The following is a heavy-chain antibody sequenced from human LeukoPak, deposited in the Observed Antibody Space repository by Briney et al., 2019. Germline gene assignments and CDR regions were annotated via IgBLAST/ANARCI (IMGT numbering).Heavy chain of an antibody. D-gene: IGHD1-1*01. J-gene: IGHJ6*03. CDR3: TKTGAIYYYYYMDV. CDR2: MRYDGSNK. Sequence: GGSLRLSCAASGFSFINFGMHWVRQAPGKGLEWVAFMRYDGSNKYYADSVKGRFTISRDNSKNTLYLQMNSLRAEDTAVYYCTKTGAIYYYYYMDVWGKGTTVTVSS. CDR1: GFSFINFG. V-gene: IGHV3-30*02.